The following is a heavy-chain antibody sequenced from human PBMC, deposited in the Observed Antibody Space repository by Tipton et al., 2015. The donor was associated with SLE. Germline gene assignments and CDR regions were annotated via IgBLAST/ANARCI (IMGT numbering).Heavy chain of an antibody. CDR1: GGSFSGYY. D-gene: IGHD4-23*01. J-gene: IGHJ2*01. V-gene: IGHV4-34*01. CDR3: ARDWAIYGGNSLYFDL. Sequence: TLSLTCAVYGGSFSGYYWTWIRQPPGKGLEWIGEINHRGSPNYNPSLKSRVTISVDTSKNQFSLKLSSVTAADTAVYYCARDWAIYGGNSLYFDLWGRGTLVTVSS. CDR2: INHRGSP.